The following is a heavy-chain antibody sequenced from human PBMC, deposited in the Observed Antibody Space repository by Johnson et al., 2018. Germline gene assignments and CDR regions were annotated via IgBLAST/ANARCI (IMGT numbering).Heavy chain of an antibody. CDR3: AKVGIAVAFIDAFDI. V-gene: IGHV3-33*06. J-gene: IGHJ3*02. Sequence: QVQLVQSGGGVVQPGRSLRLSCAASGFTFSSYGMHWVRQAPGKGLEWVAVIWYDGSNKYYADSVKGRFTISRDNSKNSLYLQMNSPRAEDTALYYCAKVGIAVAFIDAFDIWGQGTMVTVSS. CDR1: GFTFSSYG. D-gene: IGHD6-19*01. CDR2: IWYDGSNK.